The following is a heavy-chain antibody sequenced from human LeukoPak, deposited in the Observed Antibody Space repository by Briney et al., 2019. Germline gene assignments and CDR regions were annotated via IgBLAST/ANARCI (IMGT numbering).Heavy chain of an antibody. CDR2: ISWNSGSI. J-gene: IGHJ4*02. CDR1: GFTFDDYA. CDR3: AKGHSSGWHYFDY. V-gene: IGHV3-9*01. D-gene: IGHD6-19*01. Sequence: GGSLRLSCAASGFTFDDYAMHWVRQAPGKGLEWVSGISWNSGSIGYADSVKGRFTISRDNAKNSLYLQTNSLRAEDTALYYCAKGHSSGWHYFDYWGQGTLVTVSS.